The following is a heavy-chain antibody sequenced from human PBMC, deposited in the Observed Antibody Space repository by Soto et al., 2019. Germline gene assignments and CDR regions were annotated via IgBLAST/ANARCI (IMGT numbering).Heavy chain of an antibody. CDR3: ARQGAVAGYSVDY. CDR1: GYSFTSYW. J-gene: IGHJ4*02. V-gene: IGHV5-51*01. D-gene: IGHD6-19*01. CDR2: IYPGDSDT. Sequence: GESLKISCKGSGYSFTSYWIGWVRQMPGIGLEWMGIIYPGDSDTRYSPSFQGQVTISADKSISTAYLQWSSLKASDTAMYYCARQGAVAGYSVDYWGQGTLVTVSS.